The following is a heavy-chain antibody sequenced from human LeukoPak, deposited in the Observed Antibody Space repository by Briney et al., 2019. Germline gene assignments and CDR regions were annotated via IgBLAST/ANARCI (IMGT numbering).Heavy chain of an antibody. V-gene: IGHV4-34*01. CDR1: GGSFSGYY. D-gene: IGHD1-26*01. Sequence: SETLSLTCAVYGGSFSGYYWSWIRQPPGKGLEWIGEINHSGSTKYNPSLKSRVTISVDTSKNQFSLRLSSVTAADTAVYYCARDVPSRGHTVGATTGLDYWGQGTLVTVSS. CDR3: ARDVPSRGHTVGATTGLDY. CDR2: INHSGST. J-gene: IGHJ4*02.